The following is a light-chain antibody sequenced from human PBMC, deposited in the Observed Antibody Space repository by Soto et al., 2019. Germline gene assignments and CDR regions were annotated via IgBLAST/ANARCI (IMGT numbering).Light chain of an antibody. CDR3: CSYAGSSTYV. CDR1: RSDVGSYNL. Sequence: QSALTQPASGSGSPGQSSTISGTGTRSDVGSYNLVSWYQQHPGKAPKLMIYEGSKRPSGVSNRFSGSKSGNTASLTISGLQAEDEADYYCCSYAGSSTYVFGTGTKVTV. CDR2: EGS. V-gene: IGLV2-23*01. J-gene: IGLJ1*01.